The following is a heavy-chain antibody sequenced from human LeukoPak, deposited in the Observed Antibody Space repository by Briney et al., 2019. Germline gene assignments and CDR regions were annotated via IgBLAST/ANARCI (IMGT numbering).Heavy chain of an antibody. D-gene: IGHD3-10*01. J-gene: IGHJ4*02. CDR2: LYPGNSDT. Sequence: GESLKISCKGSGYSFTNYWIGWVRQMHGKGLEWMGILYPGNSDTGYSPSFQGQVTISADKSISTAYLQWSSLKASDTAMYYCARASGSGSYPVSFDYWGQGTLVTVSS. CDR1: GYSFTNYW. CDR3: ARASGSGSYPVSFDY. V-gene: IGHV5-51*01.